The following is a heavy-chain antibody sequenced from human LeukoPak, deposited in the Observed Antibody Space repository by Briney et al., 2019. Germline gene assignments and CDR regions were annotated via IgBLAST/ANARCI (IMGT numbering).Heavy chain of an antibody. J-gene: IGHJ4*02. D-gene: IGHD6-19*01. Sequence: GASPRLSCAASGFTFSSYAMSWVRQAPGKGLEWVSAISGSGGSTYYADSVKGRFTISRDNSKNTLYLQMNSLRAEDTAVYYCAKHPLAAVAGQFDYWGQGTLVTVSS. CDR2: ISGSGGST. CDR3: AKHPLAAVAGQFDY. CDR1: GFTFSSYA. V-gene: IGHV3-23*01.